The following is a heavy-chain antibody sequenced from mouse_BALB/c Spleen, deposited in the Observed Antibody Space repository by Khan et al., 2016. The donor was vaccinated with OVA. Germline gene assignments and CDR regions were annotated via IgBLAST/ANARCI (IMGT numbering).Heavy chain of an antibody. V-gene: IGHV1-4*01. CDR3: VRDGAYCRNDDWFAY. Sequence: QMQLEESGAELARPGASVKMSCKASGYTFTSYTIHWIKLRPGQGLEWIGYINPSNGYTNYNQKFKDKDTLTADKSSTTAYMQLSSLTSDDSAVYNCVRDGAYCRNDDWFAYWGQGTLVTVSA. CDR2: INPSNGYT. J-gene: IGHJ3*01. D-gene: IGHD2-14*01. CDR1: GYTFTSYT.